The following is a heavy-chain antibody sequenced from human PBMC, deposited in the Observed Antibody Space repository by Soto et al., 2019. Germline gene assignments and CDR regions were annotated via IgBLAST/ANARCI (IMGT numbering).Heavy chain of an antibody. CDR1: EDTFTYYA. CDR3: ARSYLTASSHAASDV. V-gene: IGHV1-69*01. D-gene: IGHD2-21*01. CDR2: VIPVFGTT. Sequence: QVQLVQSGAEVRKPGSSVKVSCKASEDTFTYYAFTWVRQAPGQGLEWVGQVIPVFGTTNHAQKFQGRVNFTADESTSTSYMELTDLRSDDTAVYFCARSYLTASSHAASDVWGQGTKVTVSS. J-gene: IGHJ3*01.